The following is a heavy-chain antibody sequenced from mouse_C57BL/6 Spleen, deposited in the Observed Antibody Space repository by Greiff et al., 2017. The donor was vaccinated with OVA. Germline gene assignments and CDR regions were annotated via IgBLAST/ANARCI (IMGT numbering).Heavy chain of an antibody. D-gene: IGHD1-1*01. CDR3: TGITTVVATRND. V-gene: IGHV14-4*01. CDR2: IDPENGDT. Sequence: EVKLMESGAELVRPGASVKLSCTASGFNIKDDYMHWVKQRPEQGLEWIGWIDPENGDTEYASKFQGKATITADTSSNTAYLQLSSLTSEDTAVYYCTGITTVVATRNDWGQGTTLTVSS. CDR1: GFNIKDDY. J-gene: IGHJ2*01.